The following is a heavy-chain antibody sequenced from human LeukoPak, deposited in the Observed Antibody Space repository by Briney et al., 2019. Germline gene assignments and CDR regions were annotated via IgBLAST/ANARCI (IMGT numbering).Heavy chain of an antibody. J-gene: IGHJ4*02. CDR2: IWYDGSNK. D-gene: IGHD1-7*01. V-gene: IGHV3-33*01. CDR3: ARDLRRLELWF. Sequence: PGRSLRLSCAASGFTFSSYGMHWVRQAPGKGLEWVAVIWYDGSNKYYADSVKGRFTISRDNAKNSLYLQMNSLRAEDTAVYYCARDLRRLELWFWGQGTLVTVSS. CDR1: GFTFSSYG.